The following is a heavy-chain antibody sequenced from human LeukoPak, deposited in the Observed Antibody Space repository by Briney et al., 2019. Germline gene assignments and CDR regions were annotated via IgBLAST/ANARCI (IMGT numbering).Heavy chain of an antibody. D-gene: IGHD4-23*01. CDR3: ASARTTVVTDFDY. Sequence: GGSLRLSCAASGYTFSSYAMHWVRQAPGKGLEWVAVISYDGSNKYYADSVKGRFTISRDNSKNTLYLQMNSLRAEDTAVYYCASARTTVVTDFDYWGQGTLVTVSS. J-gene: IGHJ4*02. CDR2: ISYDGSNK. V-gene: IGHV3-30*04. CDR1: GYTFSSYA.